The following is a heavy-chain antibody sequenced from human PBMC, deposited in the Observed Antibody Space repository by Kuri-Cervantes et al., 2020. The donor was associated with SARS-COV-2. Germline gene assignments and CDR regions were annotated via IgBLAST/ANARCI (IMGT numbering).Heavy chain of an antibody. CDR2: INHSGST. Sequence: GSLRLSCAVYGGSFSGYYWSWIRQPPGKGLEWIGEINHSGSTNYNPSLKSRVTISVDTSENQFSLNLRSVTAADTAVYYCARDPLGITFGGVIVDAFDIWGQGTMVTVSS. D-gene: IGHD3-16*02. V-gene: IGHV4-34*01. CDR3: ARDPLGITFGGVIVDAFDI. J-gene: IGHJ3*02. CDR1: GGSFSGYY.